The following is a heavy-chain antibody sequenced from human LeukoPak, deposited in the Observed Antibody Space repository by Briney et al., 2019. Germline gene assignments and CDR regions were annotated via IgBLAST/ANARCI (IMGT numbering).Heavy chain of an antibody. Sequence: EASVKVSCKASGYTFTSYGISWVRQAPGQGLEWMGWISAYNGNTNYAQKLQGRVTMTTDTSTSTAYMELRSLRSDDTAVYYCARDRWSGYYTYYYYYGMDVWGQGTTVTVSS. J-gene: IGHJ6*02. D-gene: IGHD3-3*01. V-gene: IGHV1-18*01. CDR2: ISAYNGNT. CDR1: GYTFTSYG. CDR3: ARDRWSGYYTYYYYYGMDV.